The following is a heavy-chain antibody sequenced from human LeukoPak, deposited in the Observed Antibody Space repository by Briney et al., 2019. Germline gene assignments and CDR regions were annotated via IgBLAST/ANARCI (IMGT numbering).Heavy chain of an antibody. V-gene: IGHV1-2*02. Sequence: GASVKVSCKASGGTFSSYAISWVRQAPGQGLEWMGWINPNSGGTNYAQKFQGRVTMTRDTSISTAYMELSGLRSDDTAVYYCARETLGATGYYYYYGMDVWGQGTTVIVSS. D-gene: IGHD2-15*01. J-gene: IGHJ6*02. CDR2: INPNSGGT. CDR1: GGTFSSYA. CDR3: ARETLGATGYYYYYGMDV.